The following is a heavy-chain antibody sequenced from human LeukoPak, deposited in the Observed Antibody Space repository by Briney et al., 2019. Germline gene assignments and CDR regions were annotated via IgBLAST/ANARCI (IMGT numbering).Heavy chain of an antibody. CDR3: ARDDREYCSSTSCQGN. J-gene: IGHJ4*02. CDR1: GFTSSSYS. V-gene: IGHV3-48*01. CDR2: ISSSSSTI. Sequence: PGGSLRLSCAASGFTSSSYSMNWVRQAPGKGLEWVSYISSSSSTIYYADSVKGRFTISRDNAKNSLYLQMNSLRAEDTAVYYCARDDREYCSSTSCQGNWGQGTLVTVSS. D-gene: IGHD2-2*01.